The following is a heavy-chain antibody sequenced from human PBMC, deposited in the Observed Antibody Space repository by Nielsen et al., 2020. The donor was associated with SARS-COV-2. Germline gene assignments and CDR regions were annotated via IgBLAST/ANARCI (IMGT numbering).Heavy chain of an antibody. CDR1: GFTFSSYS. V-gene: IGHV3-21*01. CDR3: ARDNPFTVWFGELTGRNAMDV. CDR2: ISSSSSYI. Sequence: GGSLRLSCAASGFTFSSYSMNWVRQAPGKGLEWVSSISSSSSYIYYADSVRGRFTISRDNAKNSLYPQMNSLRAEDTAVYYCARDNPFTVWFGELTGRNAMDVWGQGTTVTVSS. D-gene: IGHD3-10*01. J-gene: IGHJ6*02.